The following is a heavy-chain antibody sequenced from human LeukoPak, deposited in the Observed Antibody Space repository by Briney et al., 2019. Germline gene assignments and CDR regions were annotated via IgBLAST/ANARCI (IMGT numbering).Heavy chain of an antibody. Sequence: SGGSLRLSCTASGFTFGDYAMSWVRQAPGEGLEWVSGISGSGGSTYYTDSVKGRFTISRDNSKNTLHLQMSSLRAEDTALYYCVKDRCDRTTCPEVWGQGTLVTVSS. CDR3: VKDRCDRTTCPEV. CDR2: ISGSGGST. CDR1: GFTFGDYA. V-gene: IGHV3-23*01. J-gene: IGHJ4*02. D-gene: IGHD2-2*01.